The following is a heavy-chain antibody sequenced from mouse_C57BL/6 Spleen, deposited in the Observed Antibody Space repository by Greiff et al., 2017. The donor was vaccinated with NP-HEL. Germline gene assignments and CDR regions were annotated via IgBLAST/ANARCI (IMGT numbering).Heavy chain of an antibody. CDR1: GFSLTSYG. CDR3: AREGMDY. Sequence: QVHVKQSGPGLVQPSQSLSITCTVSGFSLTSYGVHWVRQSPGKGLEWLGVIWSGGSTDYNAAFISRLSISKDNSKSQVFFKMNSLQADDTAIYYCAREGMDYWGQETSDTVSS. CDR2: IWSGGST. J-gene: IGHJ4*01. V-gene: IGHV2-2*01.